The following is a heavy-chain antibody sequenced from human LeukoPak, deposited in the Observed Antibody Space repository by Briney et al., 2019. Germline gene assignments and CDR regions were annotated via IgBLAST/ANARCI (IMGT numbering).Heavy chain of an antibody. Sequence: SETLSLTCTVSGGSISSYYWSWIRQHPGKGLEWIGYIYYSGSTYYNPSLKSRVTISVDTSKNQFSLKLSSVTAADTAVYYCARAGDSSGWYTVDYWGQGTLVTVSS. V-gene: IGHV4-59*06. CDR1: GGSISSYY. CDR2: IYYSGST. CDR3: ARAGDSSGWYTVDY. D-gene: IGHD6-19*01. J-gene: IGHJ4*02.